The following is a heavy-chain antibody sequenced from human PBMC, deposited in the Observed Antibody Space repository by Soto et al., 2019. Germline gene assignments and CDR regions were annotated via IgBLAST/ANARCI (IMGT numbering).Heavy chain of an antibody. J-gene: IGHJ4*02. CDR1: GGSISSSSYY. D-gene: IGHD5-18*01. V-gene: IGHV4-39*01. CDR2: IYYSGST. CDR3: ASKIGYSYGLWYFDY. Sequence: QLQLQESGPGLVKPSETLSLTCTVSGGSISSSSYYWGWIRQPPGKGLEWIGSIYYSGSTYYNPSLKSRVTISVDTSKNQFSLKLSSVTVADTAVYYCASKIGYSYGLWYFDYWGQGTLVTVSS.